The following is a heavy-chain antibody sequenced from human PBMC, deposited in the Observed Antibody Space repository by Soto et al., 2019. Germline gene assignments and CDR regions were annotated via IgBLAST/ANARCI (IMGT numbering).Heavy chain of an antibody. V-gene: IGHV4-34*01. D-gene: IGHD3-10*01. J-gene: IGHJ6*03. CDR2: INDSGDI. CDR3: ARGLILWFGELSRRGGFYYYMDV. CDR1: GGSFSGYQ. Sequence: QVQLQQWGAGLLKPWETLSLTCAVYGGSFSGYQWSWIRQTPGKGLEWIGGINDSGDINYNPSLKSRVTILVDSPKKQISLRLSSVTAADTAVYYCARGLILWFGELSRRGGFYYYMDVWGKGTTVTVSS.